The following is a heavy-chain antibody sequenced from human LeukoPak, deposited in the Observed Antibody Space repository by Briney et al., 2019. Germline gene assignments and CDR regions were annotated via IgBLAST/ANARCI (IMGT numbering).Heavy chain of an antibody. CDR3: ARYISGSFDY. CDR1: GYTFANYG. V-gene: IGHV1-3*01. J-gene: IGHJ4*02. CDR2: INGGNGNT. Sequence: GASVKVSCKASGYTFANYGVHWVRHAPEQRLEWMGWINGGNGNTKYSQKFQGRVTITRDTSASTAYMELSSLRSEDTAVYYCARYISGSFDYWGQGTLVTVSS. D-gene: IGHD6-19*01.